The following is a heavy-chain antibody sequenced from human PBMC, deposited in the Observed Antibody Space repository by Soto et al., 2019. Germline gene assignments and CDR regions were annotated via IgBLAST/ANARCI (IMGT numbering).Heavy chain of an antibody. CDR1: GGSFSGYY. Sequence: QVQLQQWGAGLLKPSETLSLTCAVYGGSFSGYYWSWIRQPPGKGLEWIGEINHSGSTNYNPSLKSRVTISVDTSKHQFSLKLSSVTAADTAVYYCARGTPPTYYDFWSGYYPRTYGMDVWGQGTTVTVSS. V-gene: IGHV4-34*01. D-gene: IGHD3-3*01. CDR3: ARGTPPTYYDFWSGYYPRTYGMDV. CDR2: INHSGST. J-gene: IGHJ6*02.